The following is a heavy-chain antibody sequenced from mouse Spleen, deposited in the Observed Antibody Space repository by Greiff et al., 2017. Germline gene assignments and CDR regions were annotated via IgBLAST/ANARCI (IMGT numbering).Heavy chain of an antibody. Sequence: DVMLVESGGGLVKLGGSLKLSCAASGFTFSSYAMSWVRQTPEKRLEWVATISSGGGNTYYPDSVKGRFTISRDNAKNTLYLQMSSLKSEDTAMYYCARHEGYDFDYWGQGTTLTVSS. CDR3: ARHEGYDFDY. D-gene: IGHD2-3*01. CDR1: GFTFSSYA. J-gene: IGHJ2*01. V-gene: IGHV5-9*01. CDR2: ISSGGGNT.